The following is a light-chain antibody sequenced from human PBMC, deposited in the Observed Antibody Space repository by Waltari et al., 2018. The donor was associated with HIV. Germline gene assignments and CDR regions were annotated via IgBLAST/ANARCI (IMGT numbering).Light chain of an antibody. V-gene: IGLV2-14*01. J-gene: IGLJ3*02. CDR2: EVS. CDR1: SNYLRNYNS. Sequence: QSALTPPPSVSGSPGQSITISCTGTSNYLRNYNSVSWYQHHPGKAPKVIIYEVSNRPSGVSSRFSGSISANTASLTISGLQAEDEADYFCTSYISSSSPVFGGGTKVTVL. CDR3: TSYISSSSPV.